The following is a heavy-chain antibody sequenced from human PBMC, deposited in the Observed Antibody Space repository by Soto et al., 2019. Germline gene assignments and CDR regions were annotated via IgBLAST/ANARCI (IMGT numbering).Heavy chain of an antibody. V-gene: IGHV3-33*01. CDR1: GFTFSSYG. CDR2: IWYDGSNK. D-gene: IGHD2-15*01. J-gene: IGHJ6*01. CDR3: ASEYCSGGSCYYYGMDV. Sequence: QVQLVESGGGVVQPGRSLRLSCAASGFTFSSYGMHWVRQAPGKGLEWVAVIWYDGSNKYYADSGKGRFTISRDNSKNPLYLQMNSLRAEDTAVYYCASEYCSGGSCYYYGMDVWGQGTTVTVSS.